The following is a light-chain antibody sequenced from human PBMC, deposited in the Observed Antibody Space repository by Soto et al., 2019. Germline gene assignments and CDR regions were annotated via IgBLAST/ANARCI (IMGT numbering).Light chain of an antibody. CDR3: QQYGSPPHT. Sequence: EIVLTQSPGTLSLSPGERATLSCRASQSVYNSYLAWYQQKPGQTPRLRINAASNRATGVPDRFSGSGSGTDFTLTISRLEPEDFAVYYCQQYGSPPHTFGQGTKVEI. CDR2: AAS. CDR1: QSVYNSY. V-gene: IGKV3-20*01. J-gene: IGKJ2*01.